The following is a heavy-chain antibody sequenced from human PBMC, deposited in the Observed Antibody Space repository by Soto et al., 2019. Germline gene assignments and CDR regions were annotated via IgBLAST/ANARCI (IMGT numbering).Heavy chain of an antibody. V-gene: IGHV3-23*01. CDR1: GFSFSSYA. D-gene: IGHD6-13*01. CDR2: ISGSDGST. Sequence: EVQLLESGGGLVQPGGSLRLSCVASGFSFSSYAMSWVRQAPGKGLEWVSVISGSDGSTYYADSVKGRFTISRDNSKNTLYLQMNSLRAEDTDVYYCAKDRERDAWYEDDWGQGTLVTVSS. CDR3: AKDRERDAWYEDD. J-gene: IGHJ4*02.